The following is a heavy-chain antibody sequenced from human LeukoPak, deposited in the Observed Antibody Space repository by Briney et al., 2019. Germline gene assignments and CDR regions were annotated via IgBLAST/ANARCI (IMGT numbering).Heavy chain of an antibody. V-gene: IGHV3-23*01. CDR1: GFTFSSYA. J-gene: IGHJ4*02. CDR3: AKETPYSSGWTDY. D-gene: IGHD6-19*01. CDR2: IGGIGGST. Sequence: GGSLRLSCAASGFTFSSYAMSWVRQAPGKGLEWVSVIGGIGGSTYYADSVKGRFTISRDNSKNTLYLQMNSLRAEDTAVYHCAKETPYSSGWTDYWGQGTLVTVSS.